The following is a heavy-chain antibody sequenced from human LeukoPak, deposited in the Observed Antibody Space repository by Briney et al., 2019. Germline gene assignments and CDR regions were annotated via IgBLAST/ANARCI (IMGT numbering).Heavy chain of an antibody. Sequence: PGGSLRLSCAASGFTFSSYEMNWVRQAPGKGLEWVPYISSSGSTIYYADSVKGRFTISRDNAKNSLYLQMNSLRAEDTAVYYCAREQWLGTYDYWGQGTLVTVSS. CDR2: ISSSGSTI. D-gene: IGHD6-19*01. J-gene: IGHJ4*02. V-gene: IGHV3-48*03. CDR1: GFTFSSYE. CDR3: AREQWLGTYDY.